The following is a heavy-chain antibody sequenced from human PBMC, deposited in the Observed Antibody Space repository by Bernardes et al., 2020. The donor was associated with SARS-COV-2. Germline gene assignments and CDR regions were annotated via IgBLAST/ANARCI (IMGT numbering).Heavy chain of an antibody. CDR2: IHHDGNT. CDR1: GDSLTAHSW. CDR3: VRNGYYSLDY. V-gene: IGHV4-4*02. J-gene: IGHJ4*02. D-gene: IGHD3-22*01. Sequence: SETLSLTCAVSGDSLTAHSWWSWVRQSPEKGQEWIGEIHHDGNTNYSPSLKSRVTFLLDKSKNQFSLRLSSVTAADTAFYYCVRNGYYSLDYWGQGTLVTVSS.